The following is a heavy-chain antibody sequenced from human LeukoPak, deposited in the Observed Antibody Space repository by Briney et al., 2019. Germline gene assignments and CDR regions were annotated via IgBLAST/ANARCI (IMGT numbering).Heavy chain of an antibody. Sequence: PGGSLRLSCAASGFTFSSYWMHWVRQAPGKGLVWVSRINSDRSSTSYADSVKGRFTISRDNAKNTLYLQMNSLRAEDTAVYYCARSPTYYDILTGYGDLSTFDYWGQGTLVTVSS. CDR2: INSDRSST. CDR3: ARSPTYYDILTGYGDLSTFDY. CDR1: GFTFSSYW. J-gene: IGHJ4*02. D-gene: IGHD3-9*01. V-gene: IGHV3-74*01.